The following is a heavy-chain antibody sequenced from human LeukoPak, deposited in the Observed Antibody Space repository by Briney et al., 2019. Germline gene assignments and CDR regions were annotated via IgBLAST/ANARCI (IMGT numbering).Heavy chain of an antibody. CDR1: GGSISSYY. D-gene: IGHD3-3*01. V-gene: IGHV4-4*07. J-gene: IGHJ4*02. CDR3: ARASDDFWSGYYLDTAPVFDY. CDR2: IYTSGST. Sequence: SETLSLTCTVSGGSISSYYWSWIRQPAGKGLEWIGRIYTSGSTNYNPSLKSRVTVSVDTSKNQFSLKLSSVTAADTAVYYCARASDDFWSGYYLDTAPVFDYWGQGTLVTVSS.